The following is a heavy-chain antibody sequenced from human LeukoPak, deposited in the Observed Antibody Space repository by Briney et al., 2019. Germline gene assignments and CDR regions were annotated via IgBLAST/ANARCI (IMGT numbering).Heavy chain of an antibody. D-gene: IGHD3-22*01. CDR2: ISNDGGGT. CDR3: AKGSSGYFVDL. Sequence: GGSLGLSCAASGFIFNNYGLIWVRQAPGKGLEWVSAISNDGGGTNYANFVKGRFTISRDNSKNTLFLQMNSLRAEDTALYYCAKGSSGYFVDLWGQGTLVTVSS. J-gene: IGHJ5*02. V-gene: IGHV3-23*01. CDR1: GFIFNNYG.